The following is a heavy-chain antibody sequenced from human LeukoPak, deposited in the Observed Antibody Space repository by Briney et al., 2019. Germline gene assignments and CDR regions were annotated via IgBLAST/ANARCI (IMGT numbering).Heavy chain of an antibody. CDR3: ARAPTRAGIDY. J-gene: IGHJ4*02. Sequence: GGSLRLSCAASEFTFSTYWMHWVRQAPGKGLVWVTNISPNGETTYYADSVKGRFTISRDSAKNTLYLEMNSLRAEDTAVYYCARAPTRAGIDYWGQGTLVTVSS. V-gene: IGHV3-74*01. CDR1: EFTFSTYW. CDR2: ISPNGETT. D-gene: IGHD6-13*01.